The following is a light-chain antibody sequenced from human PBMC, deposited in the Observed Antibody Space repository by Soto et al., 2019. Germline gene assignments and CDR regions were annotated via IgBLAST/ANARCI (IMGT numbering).Light chain of an antibody. Sequence: QSELTQPPSVSGAPGQRVTISCTGSSSNIGAGYAVHWYQQLPGTAPKLLIYDNTNRPSGVPDQFSASKSATSASLAITGLQAEDEADYYCQSYDSSDKLIFGGGTQLTVL. CDR2: DNT. CDR1: SSNIGAGYA. J-gene: IGLJ7*01. V-gene: IGLV1-40*01. CDR3: QSYDSSDKLI.